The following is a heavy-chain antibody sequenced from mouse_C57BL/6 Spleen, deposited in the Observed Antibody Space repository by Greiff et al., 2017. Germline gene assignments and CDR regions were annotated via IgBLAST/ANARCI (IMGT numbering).Heavy chain of an antibody. CDR3: ARSDYYGSSYGV. Sequence: QVQLKQPGAELVKPGASVKLSCKASGYTFTSYWMHWVKQRPGQGLEWIGMIHPNSGSTNYNEKFKSKATLTVDESSSTAYMQLSSLTSEDSAVYYCARSDYYGSSYGVWGTGTTVTVSS. D-gene: IGHD1-1*01. J-gene: IGHJ1*03. V-gene: IGHV1-64*01. CDR1: GYTFTSYW. CDR2: IHPNSGST.